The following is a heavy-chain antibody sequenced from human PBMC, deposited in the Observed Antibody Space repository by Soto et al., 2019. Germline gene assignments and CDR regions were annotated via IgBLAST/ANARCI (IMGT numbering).Heavy chain of an antibody. CDR3: ARYDMVRGVSEPVSGWFDP. J-gene: IGHJ5*02. D-gene: IGHD3-10*01. V-gene: IGHV6-1*01. CDR2: TYYRSKWYN. CDR1: GDSVSSNSAA. Sequence: SQTLSLTCAISGDSVSSNSAAWNWIRQSPSRGLEWLGRTYYRSKWYNDYAVSVKSRITINPDTSKNQFSLQLNSVTPEDTAVYYCARYDMVRGVSEPVSGWFDPWGQGTLVTVSS.